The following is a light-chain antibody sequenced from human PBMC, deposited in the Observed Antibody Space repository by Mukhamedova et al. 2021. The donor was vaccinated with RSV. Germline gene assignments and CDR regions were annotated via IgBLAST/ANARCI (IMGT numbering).Light chain of an antibody. CDR2: AS. J-gene: IGKJ1*01. Sequence: ASTRESGVPDRFSGSGSGTDFTLTISSLQAADVAVYYCQQYYNFPRTFGQGTKVEIK. CDR3: QQYYNFPRT. V-gene: IGKV4-1*01.